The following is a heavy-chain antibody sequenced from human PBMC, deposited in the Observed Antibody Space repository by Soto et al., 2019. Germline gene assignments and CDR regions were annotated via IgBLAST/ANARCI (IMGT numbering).Heavy chain of an antibody. V-gene: IGHV1-2*04. CDR3: ARDRDRSDILTGYYLNEPFFDY. CDR2: INPNSGGT. J-gene: IGHJ4*02. Sequence: ASVKVSCKASGYTFTGYYMHWVRQAPGQGLEWMGWINPNSGGTNYAQKFQGWVTMTRDTSISTAYMELSRLRSDDTAVYYCARDRDRSDILTGYYLNEPFFDYWGQGTLVTVSS. D-gene: IGHD3-9*01. CDR1: GYTFTGYY.